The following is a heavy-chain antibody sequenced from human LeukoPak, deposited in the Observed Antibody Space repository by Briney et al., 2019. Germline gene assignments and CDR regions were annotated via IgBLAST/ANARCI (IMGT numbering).Heavy chain of an antibody. D-gene: IGHD3-22*01. Sequence: PSETLSLTCNVSGGSISSYYWSWSRQPPGKGLEWIGYIYYSGSTNYKPSLKSRVTISVETSKNQFSLKLRSVTAADTAVYYCARVTGYMIEDYFDYWGQGTLVTVSS. J-gene: IGHJ4*02. V-gene: IGHV4-59*01. CDR1: GGSISSYY. CDR2: IYYSGST. CDR3: ARVTGYMIEDYFDY.